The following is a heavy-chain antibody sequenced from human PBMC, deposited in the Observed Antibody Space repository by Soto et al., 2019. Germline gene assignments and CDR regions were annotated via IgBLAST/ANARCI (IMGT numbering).Heavy chain of an antibody. CDR2: IKDDGRDK. CDR3: AGGGGRGFGFAP. D-gene: IGHD3-10*01. CDR1: GFTFKSYW. J-gene: IGHJ5*02. V-gene: IGHV3-7*04. Sequence: EVQMVESGGGLVQPGGSLRLSCAASGFTFKSYWMSWVRQAPGKGLEWVANIKDDGRDKYYVDSVKGRFTISRDNAKNSLLRKMNGVRAGDPSLYYWAGGGGRGFGFAPGGQGTLVTVSS.